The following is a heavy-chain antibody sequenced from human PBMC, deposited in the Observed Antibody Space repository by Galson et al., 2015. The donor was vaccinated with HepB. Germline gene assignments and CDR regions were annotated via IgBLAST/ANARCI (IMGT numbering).Heavy chain of an antibody. CDR1: GFRFNSYA. J-gene: IGHJ6*02. CDR2: VTGSGDRT. V-gene: IGHV3-23*01. CDR3: AKGAYLSSAYLYGMDL. Sequence: CAASGFRFNSYAMTWVRQAPGKGLEWVSGVTGSGDRTYYADFVKDRFTISRDNSKNNLFLQVNSLRVEDTAVYYCAKGAYLSSAYLYGMDLWGHGTTVIVSS. D-gene: IGHD6-6*01.